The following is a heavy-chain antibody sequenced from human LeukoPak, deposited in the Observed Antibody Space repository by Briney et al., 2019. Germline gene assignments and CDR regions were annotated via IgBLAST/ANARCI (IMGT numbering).Heavy chain of an antibody. J-gene: IGHJ4*02. CDR1: GYIFTSYA. V-gene: IGHV1-69*06. D-gene: IGHD3-22*01. CDR3: AGSILFYYDSSGYSDY. Sequence: SVKVSCKASGYIFTSYAMNWVRQAPGQGLEWMGGIIPIFGTANYAQKFQGRVTITADKSTSTAYMELSSLRSEDTAVYYCAGSILFYYDSSGYSDYWGQGTLVTVSS. CDR2: IIPIFGTA.